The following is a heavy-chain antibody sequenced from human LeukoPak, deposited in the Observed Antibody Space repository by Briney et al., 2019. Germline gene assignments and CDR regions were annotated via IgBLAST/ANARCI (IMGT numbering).Heavy chain of an antibody. Sequence: SQTLSLTCTVSGGSISSGGYYWSWIRQHPGKGLEWIGYIYYSGGTYYNPSLKSRVTISVDTSKNQFSLKLSSVTAADTAVYYCARGVYIAAAQYAYWGQGTLVTVSS. CDR3: ARGVYIAAAQYAY. CDR1: GGSISSGGYY. CDR2: IYYSGGT. V-gene: IGHV4-31*03. J-gene: IGHJ4*02. D-gene: IGHD6-13*01.